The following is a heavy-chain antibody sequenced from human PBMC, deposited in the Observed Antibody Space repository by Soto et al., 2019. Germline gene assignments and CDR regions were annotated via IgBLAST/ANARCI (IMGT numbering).Heavy chain of an antibody. V-gene: IGHV1-69*12. J-gene: IGHJ4*02. CDR2: IIPIFGTT. Sequence: QVQLVQSGAEVKKPGSSVKVSCKASGGTFSNYAISWVRQAPGQGLEWMGGIIPIFGTTNYAQRFQGRVTITADESPSTAYMERSSLRSEDTAVYYCARVSSSWYKDYFDYWGQGTLVTVSS. D-gene: IGHD6-13*01. CDR3: ARVSSSWYKDYFDY. CDR1: GGTFSNYA.